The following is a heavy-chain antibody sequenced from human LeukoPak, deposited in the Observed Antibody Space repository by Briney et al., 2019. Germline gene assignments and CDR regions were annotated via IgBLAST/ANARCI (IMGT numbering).Heavy chain of an antibody. CDR1: GGSISSYY. V-gene: IGHV4-59*01. CDR2: INYSGST. J-gene: IGHJ4*02. D-gene: IGHD3-22*01. Sequence: SSETLSLTCTVSGGSISSYYWSWIRQPPGKGLEWIGYINYSGSTNYNPSLKSRVTIPVDTSKNQFSLKLSSVTAADTAVYYCARGIGHYYDSSGTFDYWGQGTLVTVSS. CDR3: ARGIGHYYDSSGTFDY.